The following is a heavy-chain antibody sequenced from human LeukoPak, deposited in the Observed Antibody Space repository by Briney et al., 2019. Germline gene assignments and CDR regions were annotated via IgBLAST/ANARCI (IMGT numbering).Heavy chain of an antibody. CDR3: AGGTTVVTHDGYCCGMDV. Sequence: PSETLSLTCTVSGGSISNYHWSWIRKPPGKGLEWIGYIYYSGSTNYNPSLKSRVTISVDTSKNQFSLKLSTLTAADTAVYYCAGGTTVVTHDGYCCGMDVWGQGTTVTVSS. CDR1: GGSISNYH. V-gene: IGHV4-59*01. J-gene: IGHJ6*02. CDR2: IYYSGST. D-gene: IGHD4-23*01.